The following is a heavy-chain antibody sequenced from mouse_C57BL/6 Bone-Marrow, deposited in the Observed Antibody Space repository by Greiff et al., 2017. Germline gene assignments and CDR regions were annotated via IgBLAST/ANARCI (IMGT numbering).Heavy chain of an antibody. CDR1: GFTFSDYY. D-gene: IGHD4-1*01. Sequence: VQLVESGGGLVQPGGSLKLSCAASGFTFSDYYMYWVRQTPEKRLEWVAYISNGGGSTYYPDTVKGRFTISRDNAKNTLYLQMSRLKSEDTAMYYCARPTGPWFAYWGQGTLVTVSA. CDR3: ARPTGPWFAY. V-gene: IGHV5-12*01. J-gene: IGHJ3*01. CDR2: ISNGGGST.